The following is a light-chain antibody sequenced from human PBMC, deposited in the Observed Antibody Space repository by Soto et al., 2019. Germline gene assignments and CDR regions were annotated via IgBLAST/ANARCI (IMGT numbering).Light chain of an antibody. Sequence: IVMTQSAATLSVYPGERATLSCRASQSVSSNLAWYQQKPGQAPRLLIYGASTRATGIPARFSGSGSGTEFTLTISSLQSEDFAVYYCQQYNNWPPGITFGQGTRLAIK. J-gene: IGKJ5*01. V-gene: IGKV3D-15*01. CDR3: QQYNNWPPGIT. CDR1: QSVSSN. CDR2: GAS.